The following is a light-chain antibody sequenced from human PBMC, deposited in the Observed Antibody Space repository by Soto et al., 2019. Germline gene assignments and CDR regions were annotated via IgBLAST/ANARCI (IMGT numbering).Light chain of an antibody. V-gene: IGKV3-11*01. CDR1: QSVSGY. CDR3: LQRSNWPLT. CDR2: DAS. Sequence: EIVLTQSPATLSLSPGERATLSCRASQSVSGYLVWYQQKPGQPPRVLIYDASNRATGISAMFSGSGSGTDFTLTISSLEPEDFAVYYCLQRSNWPLTFGPGTKIDIK. J-gene: IGKJ3*01.